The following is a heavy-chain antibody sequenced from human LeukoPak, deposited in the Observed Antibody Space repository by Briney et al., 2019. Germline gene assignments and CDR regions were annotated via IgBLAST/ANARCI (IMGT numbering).Heavy chain of an antibody. CDR2: ISYDGNNK. V-gene: IGHV3-30*04. Sequence: PGGSLRLSCAASGFTFSSYAMHWVRQAPGKGLEWVAVISYDGNNKFYADSVKGRFTISRDNSKHTLYLQMNSLRAEDTAIYYCARDPSAWWYDYWGQGTLVTVSS. CDR3: ARDPSAWWYDY. CDR1: GFTFSSYA. D-gene: IGHD2-15*01. J-gene: IGHJ4*02.